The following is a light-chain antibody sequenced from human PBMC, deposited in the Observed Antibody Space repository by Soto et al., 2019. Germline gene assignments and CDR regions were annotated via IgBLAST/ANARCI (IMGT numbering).Light chain of an antibody. CDR1: QSLLDSEDGDTY. V-gene: IGKV2-40*01. CDR3: MHRMEFPFT. J-gene: IGKJ3*01. Sequence: EIVMTQTPLSLPVTPGVPASISCRSSQSLLDSEDGDTYLDWYLQRPGQSPQLLIYTLSYRASGVPNWFSGGGLGTDFTLRIGRVEAEDVGVYYCMHRMEFPFTVGPGTKVDIK. CDR2: TLS.